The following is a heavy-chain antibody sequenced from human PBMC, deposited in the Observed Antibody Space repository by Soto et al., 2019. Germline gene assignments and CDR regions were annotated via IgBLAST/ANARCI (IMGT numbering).Heavy chain of an antibody. D-gene: IGHD3-16*01. V-gene: IGHV4-59*01. CDR2: IFYTGIT. CDR1: GDSISSYY. J-gene: IGHJ6*02. CDR3: AREGVPTHGLGV. Sequence: PSETLSLTCTVSGDSISSYYWSWIRQPPGKGLEWIGYIFYTGITHYNPSFKRRVTMSVDTSKNYFSLNLSPVTAADTAVYFCAREGVPTHGLGVWGQVTTVTVSS.